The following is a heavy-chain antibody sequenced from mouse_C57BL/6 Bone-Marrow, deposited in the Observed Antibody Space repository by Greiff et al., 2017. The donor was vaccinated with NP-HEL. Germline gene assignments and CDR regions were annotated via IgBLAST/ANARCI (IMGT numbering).Heavy chain of an antibody. CDR1: GYAFSSSW. D-gene: IGHD3-2*02. Sequence: VQLQQSGPELVKPGASVKISCKASGYAFSSSWMNWVKQRPGKGLEWIGRIYPGDGDTTYNGKFKGKATLTADKSSSTAYMQLSSLTSEDSAVYFCAPLKGNSSGFFAYWGQGTLVTVSA. CDR2: IYPGDGDT. J-gene: IGHJ3*01. CDR3: APLKGNSSGFFAY. V-gene: IGHV1-82*01.